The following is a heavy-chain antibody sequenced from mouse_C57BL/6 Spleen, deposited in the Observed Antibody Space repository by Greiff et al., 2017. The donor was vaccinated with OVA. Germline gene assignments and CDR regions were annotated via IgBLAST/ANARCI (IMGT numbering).Heavy chain of an antibody. D-gene: IGHD2-2*01. Sequence: VQLKESGPGMVKPSQSLSLTCTVTGYSITSGYDWHWIRHFPGNKLEWMGYISYSGSTNYNPSLKSRISITHDTSKNHFFLKLNSVTTEDTATYYCARDRGLHAMDYWGQGTSVTVSS. CDR2: ISYSGST. CDR3: ARDRGLHAMDY. CDR1: GYSITSGYD. J-gene: IGHJ4*01. V-gene: IGHV3-1*01.